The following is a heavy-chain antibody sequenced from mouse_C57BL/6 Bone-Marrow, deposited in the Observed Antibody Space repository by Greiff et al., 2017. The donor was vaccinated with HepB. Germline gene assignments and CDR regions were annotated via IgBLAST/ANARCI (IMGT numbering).Heavy chain of an antibody. J-gene: IGHJ4*01. V-gene: IGHV2-5*01. Sequence: QVQLKQSGPGLVQPSQSLSITCTVSGFSLTSYGVHWVRQSPGKGLEWLGVIWRGGSTDYNAAFMSRLSITKDNSKSQVFFKMNSLQADDTAIYYGAKKTTVGATDYAMDDWGQGTSGTVSS. CDR1: GFSLTSYG. D-gene: IGHD1-1*01. CDR3: AKKTTVGATDYAMDD. CDR2: IWRGGST.